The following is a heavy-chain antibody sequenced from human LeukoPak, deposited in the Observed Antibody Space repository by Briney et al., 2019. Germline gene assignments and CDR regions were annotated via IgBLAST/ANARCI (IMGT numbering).Heavy chain of an antibody. CDR3: ARDPDTAMVC. CDR1: GGSISSSSYY. V-gene: IGHV4-39*07. Sequence: SETLSLTCTVSGGSISSSSYYWGWIRQPPGKGLEWIGSIYYSGSTYYNPSLKSRVTISVDTSKNQFSLKLSSVTAADTAVYYCARDPDTAMVCWGQGALVTVSS. D-gene: IGHD5-18*01. J-gene: IGHJ4*02. CDR2: IYYSGST.